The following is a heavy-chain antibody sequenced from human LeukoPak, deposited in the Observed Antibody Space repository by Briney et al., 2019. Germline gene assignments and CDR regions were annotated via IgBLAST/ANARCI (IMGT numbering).Heavy chain of an antibody. J-gene: IGHJ4*02. V-gene: IGHV3-74*01. CDR2: INSDGSST. Sequence: PGGPLRLSCAASGFTFSSYWMHWVRQAPGKGLVWVSRINSDGSSTSYADSVKGRFTISRDNAKNTLYLQMNSLRAEDTAVYYCAKVTFYDILTGYMFDHWGQGTLVTVSS. CDR1: GFTFSSYW. D-gene: IGHD3-9*01. CDR3: AKVTFYDILTGYMFDH.